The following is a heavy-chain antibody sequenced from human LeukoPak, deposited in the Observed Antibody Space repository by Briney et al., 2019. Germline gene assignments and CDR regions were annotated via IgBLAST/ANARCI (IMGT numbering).Heavy chain of an antibody. D-gene: IGHD1-14*01. CDR3: ARVGPWVNPDYYYYYYMDV. V-gene: IGHV3-30*04. Sequence: GGSLRLSCAASGFTFSSYAMHWVRQAPGKGLEWVAVISYDGSNKYYADSVKGRFTISRDNAKNSLYLQMNSLRAEDTAVYYCARVGPWVNPDYYYYYYMDVWGKGTTVTVSS. J-gene: IGHJ6*03. CDR1: GFTFSSYA. CDR2: ISYDGSNK.